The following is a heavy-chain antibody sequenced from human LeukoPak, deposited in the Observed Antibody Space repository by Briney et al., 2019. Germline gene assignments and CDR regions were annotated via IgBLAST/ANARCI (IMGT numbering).Heavy chain of an antibody. J-gene: IGHJ4*03. V-gene: IGHV4-4*07. D-gene: IGHD3-10*01. Sequence: SETLSLTCTVSGGSISTYYLSWIRQPAGKGLEWIGRIYTSESTNYNPSLKSRVTISVDTSRNQFSLKLSTVAVAQPAGYHCARGVWFGDDNHPYFDYWGKGILVTVSS. CDR3: ARGVWFGDDNHPYFDY. CDR1: GGSISTYY. CDR2: IYTSEST.